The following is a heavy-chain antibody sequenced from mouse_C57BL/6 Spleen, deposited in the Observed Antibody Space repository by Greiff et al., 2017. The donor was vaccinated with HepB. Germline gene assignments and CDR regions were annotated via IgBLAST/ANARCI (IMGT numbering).Heavy chain of an antibody. V-gene: IGHV1-52*01. CDR3: AREKTAHWYFDV. J-gene: IGHJ1*03. Sequence: VQLQQPGAELVRPGSSVKLSCKASGYTFTSYWMHWVKQRPIQGLEWIGNIDPSDSETHYNQKFKDKATLTVDKSSSTAYMQLSSLTSEDSAVYYCAREKTAHWYFDVWGTGTTVTVSS. D-gene: IGHD3-2*01. CDR2: IDPSDSET. CDR1: GYTFTSYW.